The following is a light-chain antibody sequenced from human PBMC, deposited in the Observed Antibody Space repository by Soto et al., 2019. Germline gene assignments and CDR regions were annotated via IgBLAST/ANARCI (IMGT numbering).Light chain of an antibody. Sequence: EIVLTQSPGTLSLSPGERATLSCRASQSVSSSYLAWYQQKPGQAPRLLIYGASSRATGIPDRFSGSGSGTDFTLTISRLEPEDFAVYYCQQYGGSLPYTFDQGTKLEIK. CDR3: QQYGGSLPYT. CDR2: GAS. V-gene: IGKV3-20*01. CDR1: QSVSSSY. J-gene: IGKJ2*01.